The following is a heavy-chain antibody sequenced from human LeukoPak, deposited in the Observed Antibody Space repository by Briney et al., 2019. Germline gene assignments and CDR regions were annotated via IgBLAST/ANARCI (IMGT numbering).Heavy chain of an antibody. Sequence: PGGSLGLSCAASGFTFSSYEMNWVRQAPGKGLEWVSYISSSGSTIYYADSVKGRFTISRDNAKNSLYLQMNSLRAEDTAVYYCARETDYYDSSGNFYYFDYWGQGTLVTVSS. D-gene: IGHD3-22*01. J-gene: IGHJ4*02. CDR3: ARETDYYDSSGNFYYFDY. CDR1: GFTFSSYE. V-gene: IGHV3-48*03. CDR2: ISSSGSTI.